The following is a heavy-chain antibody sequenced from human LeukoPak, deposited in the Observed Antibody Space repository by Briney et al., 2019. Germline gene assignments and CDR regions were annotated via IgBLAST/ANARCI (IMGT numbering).Heavy chain of an antibody. CDR1: GFTFSSYA. D-gene: IGHD2-21*02. CDR2: ISYDGSNK. V-gene: IGHV3-30-3*01. Sequence: GGSLRHSCAASGFTFSSYAMHWVRQAPGKGLEWVAVISYDGSNKYYADSVKGRFTISRDNSKNTLYLQMNSLRAEDTAVYYCARDRGRSPYCGGDCYLDYWGQGTLVTVSS. J-gene: IGHJ4*02. CDR3: ARDRGRSPYCGGDCYLDY.